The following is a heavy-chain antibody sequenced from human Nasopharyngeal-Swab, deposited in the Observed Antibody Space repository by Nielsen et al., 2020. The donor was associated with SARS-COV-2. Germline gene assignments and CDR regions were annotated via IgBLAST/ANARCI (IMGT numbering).Heavy chain of an antibody. CDR1: GFTFSSYG. D-gene: IGHD1-26*01. Sequence: GESLKISCAAPGFTFSSYGMHWVRQAPGKGLEWVAVIWYDGSNKYYADSVKGRFTISRDNSKNTLYLQMNSLRAEDTAVYYCARDLGATLDVWCQGTLVTVSS. CDR2: IWYDGSNK. CDR3: ARDLGATLDV. V-gene: IGHV3-33*01. J-gene: IGHJ4*02.